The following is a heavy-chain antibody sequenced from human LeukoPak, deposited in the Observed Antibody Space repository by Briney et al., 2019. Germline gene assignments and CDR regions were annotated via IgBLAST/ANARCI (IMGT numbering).Heavy chain of an antibody. D-gene: IGHD4-17*01. J-gene: IGHJ3*02. Sequence: GASVKVSCKASGYTFTSYDINWVRQATGQGLEWMGWMNPNSGNTGYAQKFQGRVTITRNTSISTAYMELSSLRSEGTAVYYCARVDDYGDYPDAFDIWGQETMVTVSS. CDR2: MNPNSGNT. CDR3: ARVDDYGDYPDAFDI. CDR1: GYTFTSYD. V-gene: IGHV1-8*03.